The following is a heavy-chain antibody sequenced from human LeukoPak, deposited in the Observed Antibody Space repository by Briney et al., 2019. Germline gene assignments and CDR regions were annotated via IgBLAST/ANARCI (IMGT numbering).Heavy chain of an antibody. V-gene: IGHV3-21*04. J-gene: IGHJ4*02. CDR1: GFTFSSYS. D-gene: IGHD5-18*01. CDR2: ISSSSSYI. Sequence: GGSLRLSCAASGFTFSSYSMNWVRQAPGKGLEWVSSISSSSSYIYYADSVKGRFTISRDNTKNSLSLQMNSLRAEDTAVYYCARHWDTAQNYYFDYWGQGTLVTVSS. CDR3: ARHWDTAQNYYFDY.